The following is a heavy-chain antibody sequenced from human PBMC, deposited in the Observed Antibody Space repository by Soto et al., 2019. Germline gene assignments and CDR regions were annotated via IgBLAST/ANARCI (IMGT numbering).Heavy chain of an antibody. J-gene: IGHJ6*02. D-gene: IGHD1-26*01. CDR2: VYYSGTT. CDR3: ARXPGQVDTGRYLYYGLDV. CDR1: GGSISSESYY. V-gene: IGHV4-39*01. Sequence: SETLSLTCTVSGGSISSESYYWNWIRQSPGKGLEWIGSVYYSGTTYYSPYLKSRVSISINTSKNQFSLQLITVTAADTAVYYCARXPGQVDTGRYLYYGLDVWGLGTTVTVSS.